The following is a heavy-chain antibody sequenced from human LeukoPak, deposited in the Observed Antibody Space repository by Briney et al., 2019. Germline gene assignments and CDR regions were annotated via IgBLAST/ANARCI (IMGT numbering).Heavy chain of an antibody. D-gene: IGHD3-10*01. J-gene: IGHJ4*02. CDR3: ARYGITIVRGGKYYFDS. Sequence: SETLSLTCTVSGGSISGYFWSWIRQPLGEGLEWIGYIHYSVSTNYNPSLNSRVTISVDTSKNQFSLRLSSVTAADTAVYYCARYGITIVRGGKYYFDSWGQGTLVTVSS. CDR1: GGSISGYF. CDR2: IHYSVST. V-gene: IGHV4-59*08.